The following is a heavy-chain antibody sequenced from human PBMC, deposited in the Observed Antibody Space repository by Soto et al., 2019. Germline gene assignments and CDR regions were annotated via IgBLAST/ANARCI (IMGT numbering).Heavy chain of an antibody. D-gene: IGHD2-21*02. CDR1: GGSISGFY. J-gene: IGHJ4*02. V-gene: IGHV4-59*01. CDR2: IYYSGSA. Sequence: PSEILSLTCTISGGSISGFYWGWIRQPPGKGLEWIGNIYYSGSANYDPSLRSRVTISLNTSKNQFSLNLNSVTAADTAIYYCARWTYCGGDCYWLDFWGQGTLVTVSS. CDR3: ARWTYCGGDCYWLDF.